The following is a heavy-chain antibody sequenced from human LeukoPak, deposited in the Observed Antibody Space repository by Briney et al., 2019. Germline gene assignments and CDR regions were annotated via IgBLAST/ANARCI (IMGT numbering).Heavy chain of an antibody. J-gene: IGHJ3*02. V-gene: IGHV1-69*05. CDR1: GGTFSSYA. D-gene: IGHD3-3*01. Sequence: SVKVSCKASGGTFSSYAISWVRQAPGQGLEWMGGIIPIFGTANYAQKFQGRVTITTDESTSTAYMELSSLGSEDTAVYYCARLRFLEWLSTNTLDAFDIWGQGTMVTVSS. CDR3: ARLRFLEWLSTNTLDAFDI. CDR2: IIPIFGTA.